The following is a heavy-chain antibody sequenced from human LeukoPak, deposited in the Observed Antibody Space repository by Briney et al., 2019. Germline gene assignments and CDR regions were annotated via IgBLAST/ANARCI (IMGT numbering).Heavy chain of an antibody. J-gene: IGHJ6*03. D-gene: IGHD2-2*01. V-gene: IGHV4-38-2*02. CDR2: IYHSGST. Sequence: SETLSLTCTVSGYSISSGYYWGWIRQPPGKGLEWIGSIYHSGSTYYNPSLKSRFTISVDTSKNQFSLKLISVTAADTAVYYCARAPVVVPAAIPAPYYYMDVWGKGATVTVSS. CDR1: GYSISSGYY. CDR3: ARAPVVVPAAIPAPYYYMDV.